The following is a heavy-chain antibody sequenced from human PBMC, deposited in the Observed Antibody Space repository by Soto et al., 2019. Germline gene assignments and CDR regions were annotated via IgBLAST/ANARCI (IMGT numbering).Heavy chain of an antibody. Sequence: GSLRLSCAASGFTFSSYGRHWVRRAPGKGLEWVAVISYDGSNKYYADSVKGRFTISRDNSKNTLYLQMNSLRAEDTAVYYCARVEGYYFDYWGQGTLVTVSS. J-gene: IGHJ4*02. CDR3: ARVEGYYFDY. V-gene: IGHV3-30*03. CDR2: ISYDGSNK. CDR1: GFTFSSYG. D-gene: IGHD3-3*01.